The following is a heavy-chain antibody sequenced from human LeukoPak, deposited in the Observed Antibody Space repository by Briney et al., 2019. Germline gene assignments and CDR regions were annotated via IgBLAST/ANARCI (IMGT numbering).Heavy chain of an antibody. Sequence: SETLSLTCAVYGGSFSGYYWSWIRQPPGKGLEWIGEINHSGSTNYNPSLKSRVTISVDTSKNQFSLKLSSVTAADTAVYYCARGYCSSTSCRNRGVWFDPWGQGTLVTVSS. CDR3: ARGYCSSTSCRNRGVWFDP. D-gene: IGHD2-2*01. CDR1: GGSFSGYY. V-gene: IGHV4-34*01. CDR2: INHSGST. J-gene: IGHJ5*02.